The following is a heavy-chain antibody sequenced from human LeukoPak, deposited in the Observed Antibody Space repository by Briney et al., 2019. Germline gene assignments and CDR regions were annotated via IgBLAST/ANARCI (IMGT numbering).Heavy chain of an antibody. D-gene: IGHD1/OR15-1a*01. Sequence: SVKVSCKASGYTFTSYGISWVRQAPGQGLEWMGWINPNNGDTDSAQKFKGRVTMTRDTSISTVYMELTRLTSDDTAVYFCARDLYNWNINSAFDIWGQGTMVTVSS. CDR1: GYTFTSYG. CDR2: INPNNGDT. V-gene: IGHV1-2*02. J-gene: IGHJ3*02. CDR3: ARDLYNWNINSAFDI.